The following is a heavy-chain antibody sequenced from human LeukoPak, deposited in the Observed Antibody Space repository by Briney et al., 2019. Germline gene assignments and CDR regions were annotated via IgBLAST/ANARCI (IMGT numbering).Heavy chain of an antibody. CDR1: SGSISSYY. J-gene: IGHJ3*02. V-gene: IGHV4-59*01. Sequence: KTSETLSLTCTVSSGSISSYYWSWIRQPPGKGLDWIGYIYYSGSTNYNPSLKSRVTISVDTSKNQFSLKLSSVTAADTAVYYCARDRGGSSWDNDAFDIWGQGTMVTVSS. CDR2: IYYSGST. D-gene: IGHD6-13*01. CDR3: ARDRGGSSWDNDAFDI.